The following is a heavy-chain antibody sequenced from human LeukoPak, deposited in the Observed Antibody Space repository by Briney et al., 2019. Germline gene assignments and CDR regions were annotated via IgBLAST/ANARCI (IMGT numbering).Heavy chain of an antibody. CDR1: GYTFTNYW. J-gene: IGHJ4*02. CDR2: IYYDDSET. CDR3: ARRPGKYQPLPFDY. V-gene: IGHV5-51*01. D-gene: IGHD2-2*01. Sequence: GESLKISCKGGGYTFTNYWIVWVRQMPGKGLEWMGVIYYDDSETQYSPSFQGQVTISVDKSISTVYLQWSALKASDSAIYYCARRPGKYQPLPFDYWGQGTLVTVSS.